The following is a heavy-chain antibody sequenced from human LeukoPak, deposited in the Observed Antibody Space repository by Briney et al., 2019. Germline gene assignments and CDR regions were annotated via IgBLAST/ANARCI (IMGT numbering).Heavy chain of an antibody. Sequence: ASVKVSCKASGYTFTSNGISWVRQAPGQGLEGMGWINPYNGNTNYAQRLQGTVTFPTDTSTSTAYMELRSLRSDDTALYYCARFQLVEKTWFLPWGQGTLVTVSS. CDR1: GYTFTSNG. CDR3: ARFQLVEKTWFLP. CDR2: INPYNGNT. D-gene: IGHD6-13*01. V-gene: IGHV1-18*01. J-gene: IGHJ5*02.